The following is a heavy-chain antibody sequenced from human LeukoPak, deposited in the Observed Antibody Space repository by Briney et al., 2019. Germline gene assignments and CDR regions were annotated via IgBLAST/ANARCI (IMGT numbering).Heavy chain of an antibody. D-gene: IGHD1-7*01. CDR1: GFTFSSYS. J-gene: IGHJ4*02. Sequence: GGSLRLSCAGSGFTFSSYSMNWVRQAPGKGLEWVSYISSSGSTIYYADSVKGRFTISRDNAKNSLYLQMNSLRAEDTAVYYCAAVGAGTIGEWGQGTLVTVSS. CDR3: AAVGAGTIGE. V-gene: IGHV3-48*04. CDR2: ISSSGSTI.